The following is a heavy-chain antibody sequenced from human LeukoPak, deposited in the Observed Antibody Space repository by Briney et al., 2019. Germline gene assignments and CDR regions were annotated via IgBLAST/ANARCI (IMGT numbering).Heavy chain of an antibody. CDR1: ENTFTRYY. CDR2: IYPGDSQT. D-gene: IGHD3-3*01. J-gene: IGHJ4*02. V-gene: IGHV5-51*01. CDR3: ARSPRGLSGYNFDY. Sequence: GESLKISCKDSENTFTRYYFAWVRQMPGKGLELMGIIYPGDSQTRYRPSFQGQVTISADKSINTAYLQWSSLKASDTAMYYCARSPRGLSGYNFDYWGQGTLVTVSS.